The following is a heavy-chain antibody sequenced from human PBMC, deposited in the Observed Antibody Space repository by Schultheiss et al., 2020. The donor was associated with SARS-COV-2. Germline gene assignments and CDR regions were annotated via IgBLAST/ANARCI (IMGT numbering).Heavy chain of an antibody. J-gene: IGHJ4*02. V-gene: IGHV3-11*04. Sequence: LSLTCTVSGGSISSYYWSWIRQPPGKGLEWVSYISSSGSTIYYADSVKGRFTISRDNAKNSLYLQMNSLRAEDTAVYYCARQGPDGGPFDYWGQGTLVTVSS. CDR2: ISSSGSTI. D-gene: IGHD4-23*01. CDR3: ARQGPDGGPFDY. CDR1: GGSISSYY.